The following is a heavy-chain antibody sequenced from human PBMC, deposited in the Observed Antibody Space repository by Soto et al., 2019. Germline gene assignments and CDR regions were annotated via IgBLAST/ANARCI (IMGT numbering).Heavy chain of an antibody. D-gene: IGHD1-26*01. V-gene: IGHV1-18*01. Sequence: QVQLVQSGAEVKKPGASVKVSCKASGYNFNSYTISWVRQAPGQGLEWMGRISAYNGNTNYAQKPQGRVTMTTDTSTRTAYMELRSLRSDDTAGYHCARVVGALGHWFDPWGQGTLVTVSS. CDR3: ARVVGALGHWFDP. CDR1: GYNFNSYT. J-gene: IGHJ5*02. CDR2: ISAYNGNT.